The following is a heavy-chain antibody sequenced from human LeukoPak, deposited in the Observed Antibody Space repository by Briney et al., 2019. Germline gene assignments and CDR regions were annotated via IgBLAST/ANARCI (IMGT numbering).Heavy chain of an antibody. D-gene: IGHD3-22*01. CDR2: INPHSGGT. V-gene: IGHV1-2*02. CDR1: GYTFTDYY. Sequence: ASVKVSCKASGYTFTDYYMHWVRQAPGQGLEWMGWINPHSGGTNFAQKFQGRVTMTRDTSISTAYMELSRLRSDDTAVYYCARDGILYYYDSSGYSPAGPWGQGTLVTVSS. J-gene: IGHJ5*02. CDR3: ARDGILYYYDSSGYSPAGP.